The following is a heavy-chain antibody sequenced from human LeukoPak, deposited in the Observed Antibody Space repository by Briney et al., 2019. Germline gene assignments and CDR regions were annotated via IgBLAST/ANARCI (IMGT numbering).Heavy chain of an antibody. CDR2: INHSGST. Sequence: TPSETLSLTCAVYGGSFSGYYWSWIRQPPGKGLEWIGEINHSGSTNYNPSLKSRVTISVDRSKNQFSLKLSSVTAADTAVYYCARAPELLWFGETTYFDYWGQGTLVTVSS. D-gene: IGHD3-10*01. V-gene: IGHV4-34*01. CDR1: GGSFSGYY. J-gene: IGHJ4*02. CDR3: ARAPELLWFGETTYFDY.